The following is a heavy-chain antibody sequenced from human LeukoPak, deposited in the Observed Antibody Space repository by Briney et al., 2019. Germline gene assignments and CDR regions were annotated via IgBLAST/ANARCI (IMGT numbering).Heavy chain of an antibody. V-gene: IGHV4-59*12. CDR1: GGSISSYY. CDR3: ARGNHGGYCSSTSCYASSNYYGMDV. J-gene: IGHJ6*02. CDR2: IYYSGST. Sequence: SETLSLTCTVSGGSISSYYWSWIRQPPGKGLEWIGYIYYSGSTNYNPSLKSRVTISVDTSKNQFSLKLSSVTAADTAVYYCARGNHGGYCSSTSCYASSNYYGMDVWGQGTTVTVSS. D-gene: IGHD2-2*01.